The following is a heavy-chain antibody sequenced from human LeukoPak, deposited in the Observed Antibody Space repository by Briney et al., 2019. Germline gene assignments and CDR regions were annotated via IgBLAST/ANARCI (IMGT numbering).Heavy chain of an antibody. CDR2: ISSSGRTI. V-gene: IGHV3-11*04. J-gene: IGHJ4*02. CDR1: GFTLSDYY. D-gene: IGHD2-8*01. CDR3: ARGEWWDFFDY. Sequence: GGSLRLSCAASGFTLSDYYMSWIRQAPGKGLEWISYISSSGRTIHYADSVKGRFTISRDNAKNSLYLQMNSLRAEDTAVYYCARGEWWDFFDYWGQGTLVIVSS.